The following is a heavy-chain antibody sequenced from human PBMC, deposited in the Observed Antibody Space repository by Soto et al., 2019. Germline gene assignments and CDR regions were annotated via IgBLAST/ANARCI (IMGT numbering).Heavy chain of an antibody. CDR3: ATDYYDSSGYYYYFDY. Sequence: SVKVSCKASGGTFSSYAISWVRQAPGQGLEWMGGIIPIFGTANYAQKFQGRVTITADESTSTAYMELSSLRSEDTAVYYCATDYYDSSGYYYYFDYWGQGTLVTVSS. V-gene: IGHV1-69*13. D-gene: IGHD3-22*01. J-gene: IGHJ4*02. CDR2: IIPIFGTA. CDR1: GGTFSSYA.